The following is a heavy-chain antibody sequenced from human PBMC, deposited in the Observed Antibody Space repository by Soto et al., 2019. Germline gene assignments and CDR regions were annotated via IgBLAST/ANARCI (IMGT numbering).Heavy chain of an antibody. Sequence: EVQLVESGGGLVQPGGSLRLSCAASGFTLSSYWMHWVRQAPGKGLVWVSRINSDGSSTRYADSVKGRFTISRDNAKNTLYVQMNNLRAEDTAVYYCARDRGNWFDPWGQGTLVTVSS. J-gene: IGHJ5*02. CDR1: GFTLSSYW. V-gene: IGHV3-74*01. CDR3: ARDRGNWFDP. CDR2: INSDGSST.